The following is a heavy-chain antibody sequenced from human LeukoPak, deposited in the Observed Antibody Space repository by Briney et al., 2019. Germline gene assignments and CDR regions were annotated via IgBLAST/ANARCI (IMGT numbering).Heavy chain of an antibody. Sequence: PGGSLRLSCTASGSRFSNYAMNWVRQAPGKGLEWVSVISGGGSSTNYADSVKGRFTISRENSKNTLYLQMNSLRAEDTAVYYCAHTDSYYFDSGMVSWGQGALVTVSS. J-gene: IGHJ5*02. V-gene: IGHV3-23*01. D-gene: IGHD3-22*01. CDR3: AHTDSYYFDSGMVS. CDR2: ISGGGSST. CDR1: GSRFSNYA.